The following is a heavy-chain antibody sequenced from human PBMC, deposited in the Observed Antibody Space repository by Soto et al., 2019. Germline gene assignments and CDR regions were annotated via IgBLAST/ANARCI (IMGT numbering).Heavy chain of an antibody. CDR3: ARQGRYRTYYYDSSGFDY. J-gene: IGHJ4*02. CDR2: IYPGDSDT. D-gene: IGHD3-22*01. CDR1: GDSLTSYW. Sequence: ECLKSSVKGSGDSLTSYWIGWVRQIPGKGLEWMGIIYPGDSDTRYSPSFQGQVTISADKSISTAYLQWSSLKASNTAMYYCARQGRYRTYYYDSSGFDYWGQGTLVSVSS. V-gene: IGHV5-51*01.